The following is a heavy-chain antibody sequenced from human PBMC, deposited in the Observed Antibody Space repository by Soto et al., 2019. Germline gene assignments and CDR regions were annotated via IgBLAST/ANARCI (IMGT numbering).Heavy chain of an antibody. CDR1: GFTFNQYG. D-gene: IGHD3-3*01. CDR3: ARDDVASSSGVHINGTAY. V-gene: IGHV3-33*01. J-gene: IGHJ4*02. Sequence: QVQLVESGGGVVQPGRSLRLSCAASGFTFNQYGMHWVRQAPGKGLEWVAIIWYDGSNKYYADSVQGRFIISRDNCKNTIYLRRNSLRAEDTAVYHRARDDVASSSGVHINGTAYWGQGSLVTDSS. CDR2: IWYDGSNK.